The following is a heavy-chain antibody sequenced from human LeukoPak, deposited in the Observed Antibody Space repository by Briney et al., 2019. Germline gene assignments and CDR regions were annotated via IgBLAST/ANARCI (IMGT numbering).Heavy chain of an antibody. CDR2: ISSSGSTI. D-gene: IGHD3-22*01. J-gene: IGHJ4*02. V-gene: IGHV3-11*01. Sequence: SGGSLRLSCAASGFTVSSNYMSWIRQAPGKGLEWVSYISSSGSTIYYADSVKGRFTISRDNAKNSLYLQMNSLRAEDTAVYYCASPLPRSDSSGYSTVDYWGQGTLVTVSS. CDR1: GFTVSSNY. CDR3: ASPLPRSDSSGYSTVDY.